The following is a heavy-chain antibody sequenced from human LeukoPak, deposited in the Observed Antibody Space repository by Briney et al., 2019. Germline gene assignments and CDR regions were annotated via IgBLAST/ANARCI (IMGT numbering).Heavy chain of an antibody. Sequence: SQTLSLTCAISGDSFSSNSAAWTWIRQSPSRGLEWLGRTYYRSTWYNDYAVSVKSLITINPDTSKNQFSLQLNSVTPEDTAVYYYARSDTSAWHKFDYWGQGTRVTVSS. V-gene: IGHV6-1*01. CDR3: ARSDTSAWHKFDY. J-gene: IGHJ4*02. CDR1: GDSFSSNSAA. CDR2: TYYRSTWYN. D-gene: IGHD6-19*01.